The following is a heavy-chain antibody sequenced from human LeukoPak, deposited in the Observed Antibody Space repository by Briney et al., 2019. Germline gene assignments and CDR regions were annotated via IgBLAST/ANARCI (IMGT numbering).Heavy chain of an antibody. Sequence: SVKVSCKASGGTFSSYAISWVRQAPGQGLEWMGRIIPILGIANYAQKFQGRVTITADKSTSTAYMELSSLRSEDTAVYYCARTGTAVAGPFDYWGQGTLVTVSS. CDR1: GGTFSSYA. CDR3: ARTGTAVAGPFDY. V-gene: IGHV1-69*04. D-gene: IGHD6-19*01. CDR2: IIPILGIA. J-gene: IGHJ4*02.